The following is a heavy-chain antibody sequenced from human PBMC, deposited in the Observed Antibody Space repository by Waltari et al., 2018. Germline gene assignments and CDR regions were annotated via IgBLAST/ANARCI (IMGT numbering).Heavy chain of an antibody. CDR2: IYTSGST. CDR3: AKELYDYVWGSYRSYYYYYMDV. J-gene: IGHJ6*03. Sequence: QVQLQESGPGLVKPSETLSLTCTVSGGSISSYYWSWIRQPAGKGLEWIGRIYTSGSTNYHPSLKSRVTMSVDTSKNQFSLKLSSVTAADTAVYYCAKELYDYVWGSYRSYYYYYMDVLGKGTTVTVSS. CDR1: GGSISSYY. V-gene: IGHV4-4*07. D-gene: IGHD3-16*02.